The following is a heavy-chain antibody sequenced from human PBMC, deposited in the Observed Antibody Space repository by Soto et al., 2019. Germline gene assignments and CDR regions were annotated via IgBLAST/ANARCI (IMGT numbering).Heavy chain of an antibody. V-gene: IGHV3-7*01. D-gene: IGHD6-25*01. CDR1: GFTFSSYW. CDR3: AREIAAGL. J-gene: IGHJ6*04. CDR2: IKQDGSEE. Sequence: EVQLVESGGGLVQPGGSLRLSCAASGFTFSSYWRSWFRQAPGKGLEWVANIKQDGSEENYVDSVKGRFTISRDTAKTALYLQMNSLRVEDTAVYYCAREIAAGLWGKGTAVTVSS.